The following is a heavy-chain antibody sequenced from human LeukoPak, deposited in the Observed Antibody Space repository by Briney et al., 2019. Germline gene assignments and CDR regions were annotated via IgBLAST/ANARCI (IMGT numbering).Heavy chain of an antibody. CDR2: INHSGST. Sequence: PETLSLTCAVYGGSFSGYYWSWIRQPPGKGLEWIGEINHSGSTNYNPSLKSRVTISVDTSKNQFSLKLSSVTAADTAVYYCARSPFTRTLTAIAAAGTPDYWGQGTLVTVSS. J-gene: IGHJ4*02. V-gene: IGHV4-34*01. CDR1: GGSFSGYY. CDR3: ARSPFTRTLTAIAAAGTPDY. D-gene: IGHD6-13*01.